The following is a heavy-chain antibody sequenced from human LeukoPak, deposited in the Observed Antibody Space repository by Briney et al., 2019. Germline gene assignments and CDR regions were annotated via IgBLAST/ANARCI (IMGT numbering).Heavy chain of an antibody. CDR3: TKDATPFNSIWDYFDS. Sequence: GGSLRLSCAASGFTFRNYAMNWVRQAPGKGLEWVAGIGGGDDIEYADSVKGRFTGSRDDSKNTLYLQMSSLRIEDTAVYYCTKDATPFNSIWDYFDSWGQGTLVTVSA. CDR2: IGGGDDI. J-gene: IGHJ4*02. V-gene: IGHV3-23*01. D-gene: IGHD7-27*01. CDR1: GFTFRNYA.